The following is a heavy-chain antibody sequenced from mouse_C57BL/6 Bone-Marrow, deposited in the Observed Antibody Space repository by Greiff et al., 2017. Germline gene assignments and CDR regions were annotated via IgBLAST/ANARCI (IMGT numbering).Heavy chain of an antibody. J-gene: IGHJ4*01. CDR2: IDPSDSYT. Sequence: QVQLQQPGAELVMPGASVKLSCKASGYTFTSYWMHWVKQRPGQGLEWIGEIDPSDSYTNYNQKFKGQSTLTVDKSSSTAYMQLSSLTSEDSAVYYGARNLDWYYGSGDVAMDYWGQGTSVTVSS. CDR1: GYTFTSYW. V-gene: IGHV1-69*01. D-gene: IGHD1-1*01. CDR3: ARNLDWYYGSGDVAMDY.